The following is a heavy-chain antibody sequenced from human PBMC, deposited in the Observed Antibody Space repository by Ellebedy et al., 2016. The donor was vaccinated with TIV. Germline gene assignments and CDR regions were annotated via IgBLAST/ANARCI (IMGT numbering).Heavy chain of an antibody. Sequence: GESLKISXAASGVNFSDHYMDWVRQAPGKGLEWVGRSRDKGDSYISEYAASVKGRFTISRDHSKNSLYLQMNSLKIEDTAVYYCARDPGGISDSWGQGTLVTVSS. CDR1: GVNFSDHY. CDR2: SRDKGDSYIS. V-gene: IGHV3-72*01. D-gene: IGHD3-16*01. CDR3: ARDPGGISDS. J-gene: IGHJ4*02.